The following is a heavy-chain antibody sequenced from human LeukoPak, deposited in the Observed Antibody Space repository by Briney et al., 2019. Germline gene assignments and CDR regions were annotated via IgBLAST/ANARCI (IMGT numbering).Heavy chain of an antibody. Sequence: SETLSLTCIVSGGSISSGGHYWGWIRQPPGTGLECIGSIYYSGSTYYNPSLNSRVTIFIDMSKNQFSLKLSSVTATDTAVYYCARLVCGGGSCPAEFDYWGQGTLVTVSS. D-gene: IGHD2-15*01. V-gene: IGHV4-39*01. J-gene: IGHJ4*02. CDR1: GGSISSGGHY. CDR3: ARLVCGGGSCPAEFDY. CDR2: IYYSGST.